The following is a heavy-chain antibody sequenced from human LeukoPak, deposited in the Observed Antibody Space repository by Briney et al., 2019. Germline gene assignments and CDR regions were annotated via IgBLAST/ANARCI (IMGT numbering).Heavy chain of an antibody. Sequence: GGSLRLSCAASGFTFSDAWMTWVRQAPGEGLEWVGRVKSKTDGGTTDYAAPVKGRFTISRDDSKNSLYLQMNSLKTEDTAVYYCGSYSPFDIWGQGTMVTVSS. J-gene: IGHJ3*02. D-gene: IGHD1-26*01. CDR1: GFTFSDAW. CDR3: GSYSPFDI. CDR2: VKSKTDGGTT. V-gene: IGHV3-15*01.